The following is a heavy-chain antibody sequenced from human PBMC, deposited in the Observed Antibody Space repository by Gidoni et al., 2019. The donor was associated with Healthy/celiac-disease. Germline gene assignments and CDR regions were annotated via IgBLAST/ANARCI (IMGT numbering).Heavy chain of an antibody. Sequence: QVQLLQSRAEVKKPGSSVKVSCKASGGTFSSYAISWVRQAPGQGLEWMGGIIPIFGTANYAQKFQGRVTITADKSTSTAYMELSSLRSEDTAVYYCARVLGYCSGGSCYDLYYYYYGMDVWGQGTTVTVSS. D-gene: IGHD2-15*01. V-gene: IGHV1-69*06. CDR1: GGTFSSYA. CDR2: IIPIFGTA. J-gene: IGHJ6*02. CDR3: ARVLGYCSGGSCYDLYYYYYGMDV.